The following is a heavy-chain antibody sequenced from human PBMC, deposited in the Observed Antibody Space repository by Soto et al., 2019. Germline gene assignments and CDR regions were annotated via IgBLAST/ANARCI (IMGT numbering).Heavy chain of an antibody. J-gene: IGHJ3*02. V-gene: IGHV3-23*01. CDR2: ISSGGGST. CDR3: AKNIATPCIYAFHI. Sequence: EVQLLESGGALVQPGGSLRLSCAASGFTFSNFAMSWVRQAPGKGLEWVSAISSGGGSTYYADSVKGRFTISRDNSKNTLYLQMNSLRAEDTAVYYCAKNIATPCIYAFHIWGQGTMVTVSS. D-gene: IGHD6-13*01. CDR1: GFTFSNFA.